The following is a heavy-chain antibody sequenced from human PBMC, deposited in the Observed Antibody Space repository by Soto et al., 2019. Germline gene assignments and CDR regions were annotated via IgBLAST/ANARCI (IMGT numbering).Heavy chain of an antibody. CDR2: IYYSGST. J-gene: IGHJ4*02. D-gene: IGHD3-9*01. CDR3: ASDILTKRSFDY. Sequence: SETLSLTCTVSGGSISSSSYYWGWIRQPPGKGLEWIGSIYYSGSTYYNPSLKCRVTISVDTSKNQFSLKLSSVTAADTAVYYCASDILTKRSFDYWGQGTLVTVSS. V-gene: IGHV4-39*01. CDR1: GGSISSSSYY.